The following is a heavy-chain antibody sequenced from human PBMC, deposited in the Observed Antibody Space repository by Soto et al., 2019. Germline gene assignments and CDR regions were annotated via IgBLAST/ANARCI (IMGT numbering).Heavy chain of an antibody. D-gene: IGHD7-27*01. CDR1: GFTFSSYA. CDR3: AKDLRAWGSFAPSYFDL. J-gene: IGHJ2*01. Sequence: GGSLRLSCAASGFTFSSYAMSWVRQAPGKGLEWVSAISGSGGSTYYADSVKGRFTISRDNSKNTLYLQMNSLRAEDTAVYYCAKDLRAWGSFAPSYFDLWGRGTLVTVSS. CDR2: ISGSGGST. V-gene: IGHV3-23*01.